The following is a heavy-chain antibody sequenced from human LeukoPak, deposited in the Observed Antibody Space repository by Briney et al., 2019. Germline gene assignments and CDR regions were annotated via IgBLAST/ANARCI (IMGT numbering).Heavy chain of an antibody. J-gene: IGHJ4*02. CDR1: GFTFSRCV. Sequence: PGGSLRISCAASGFTFSRCVMNWVRQAPGKGLEWVSYISSSGSTIYFADSVKGRFTTSRDNAKNSLYLQMNSLRADDTAVYYCARSGYLGPDYWGQGTPVIVSS. D-gene: IGHD2-2*01. CDR3: ARSGYLGPDY. CDR2: ISSSGSTI. V-gene: IGHV3-48*03.